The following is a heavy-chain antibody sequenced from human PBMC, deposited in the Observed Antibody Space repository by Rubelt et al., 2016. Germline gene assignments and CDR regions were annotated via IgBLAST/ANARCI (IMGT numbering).Heavy chain of an antibody. CDR2: ISYDRSNE. CDR1: GFSFSTYA. J-gene: IGHJ5*02. Sequence: GGSLRLSCAASGFSFSTYAMHWVRQAPGKGLGWVAVISYDRSNEYYADSVKGRFTISRDNSMNTVYLQMNSLRTEDTAVYFCAKEPDFWSAQNWFDPWGQGTLVTVSS. V-gene: IGHV3-30*04. D-gene: IGHD3-3*01. CDR3: AKEPDFWSAQNWFDP.